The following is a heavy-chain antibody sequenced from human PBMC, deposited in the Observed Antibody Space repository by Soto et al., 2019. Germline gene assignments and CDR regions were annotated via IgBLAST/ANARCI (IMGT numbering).Heavy chain of an antibody. J-gene: IGHJ4*02. CDR1: GFTFSSFG. V-gene: IGHV3-48*02. Sequence: EVQLVESGGGLVQPGGSLRLSCVASGFTFSSFGMNWVRQAPGKGLEWVSYLSSSSSAMNYADSVKGRFTISRDNAKKSLYLQMDSLRDEDSAVYYCARGGATRPLLGGQGTLVIVAS. D-gene: IGHD6-6*01. CDR2: LSSSSSAM. CDR3: ARGGATRPLL.